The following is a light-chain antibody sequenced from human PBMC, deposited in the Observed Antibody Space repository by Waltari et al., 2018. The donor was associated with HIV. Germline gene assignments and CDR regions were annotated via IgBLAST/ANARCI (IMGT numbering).Light chain of an antibody. CDR3: CSYAGSTTFYV. CDR1: SSYVGSYNL. J-gene: IGLJ1*01. V-gene: IGLV2-23*01. CDR2: EGS. Sequence: QSALTQPASVSGSPGQSITLSCTGPSSYVGSYNLVSWYQQHPGKAPKLMIYEGSKRPSGVSNRFSGSESGNTASLTISGLQAEDEADYYCCSYAGSTTFYVFGTGTKVTVL.